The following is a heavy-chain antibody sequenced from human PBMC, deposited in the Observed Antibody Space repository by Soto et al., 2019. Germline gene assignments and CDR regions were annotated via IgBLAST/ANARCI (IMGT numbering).Heavy chain of an antibody. CDR2: AYYRSKWYN. J-gene: IGHJ5*02. Sequence: SQTLSLTCAISGDSVSSNSVAWNWIRQSPSRGLEWLGRAYYRSKWYNDYAVSVKSRITINPDTSKNQFSLQLNSVTPEDTAVYYCARVRKDPELYCSGGSCYNWFDPWGQGTLVTVSS. CDR3: ARVRKDPELYCSGGSCYNWFDP. V-gene: IGHV6-1*01. D-gene: IGHD2-15*01. CDR1: GDSVSSNSVA.